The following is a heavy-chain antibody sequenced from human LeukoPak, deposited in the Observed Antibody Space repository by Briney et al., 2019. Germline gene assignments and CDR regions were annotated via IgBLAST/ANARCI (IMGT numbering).Heavy chain of an antibody. CDR3: AKGGGGRLIYYYYMDV. D-gene: IGHD3-16*01. J-gene: IGHJ6*03. CDR1: GFTFDDYG. CDR2: INWIGGST. V-gene: IGHV3-20*04. Sequence: EGSLRLSCAASGFTFDDYGMSWVRQAPGKGLEWVSGINWIGGSTGYADSVKVRFTISRDNARNSLYLQMNSLRAEDTALYYCAKGGGGRLIYYYYMDVWGKGTTVTVSS.